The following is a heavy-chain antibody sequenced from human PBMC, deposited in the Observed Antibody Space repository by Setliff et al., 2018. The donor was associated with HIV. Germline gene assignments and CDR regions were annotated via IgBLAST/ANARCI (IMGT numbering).Heavy chain of an antibody. CDR2: ISSDSTDI. D-gene: IGHD3-22*01. J-gene: IGHJ4*02. CDR1: GFTFSSYT. V-gene: IGHV3-21*01. CDR3: AREDVYYYDSEGYYLLEY. Sequence: GESLKISCAASGFTFSSYTMNRVRQAPGKGLEWVSSISSDSTDIYYADSMKGRFTISRDNAKNSLYLQMSSLGAEDTAVYYCAREDVYYYDSEGYYLLEYWGQGTPVTVSS.